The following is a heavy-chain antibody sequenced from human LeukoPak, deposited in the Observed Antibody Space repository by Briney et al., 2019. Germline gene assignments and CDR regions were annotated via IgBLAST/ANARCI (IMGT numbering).Heavy chain of an antibody. J-gene: IGHJ5*02. CDR3: ARGAAEGLDR. CDR1: GYTFTINA. D-gene: IGHD6-13*01. Sequence: ASVKASCKASGYTFTINAMHWVRQAPGQRPEWMGWINTGNGNTKYSQKFQGRVTISRDTSANTAYMEVSSLRSEDTAVYYCARGAAEGLDRWGQGTLVTVSS. CDR2: INTGNGNT. V-gene: IGHV1-3*04.